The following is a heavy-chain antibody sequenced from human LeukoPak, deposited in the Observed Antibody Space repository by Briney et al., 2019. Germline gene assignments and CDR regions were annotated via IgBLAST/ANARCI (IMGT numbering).Heavy chain of an antibody. CDR1: GGTFSSYA. Sequence: SVKVSCKASGGTFSSYAISWVRQAPGQGPEWMGGIIPIFGTANYAQKFQGRVTITADESTSTAYMELSSLRSGDTAVYYCARTPSIAVAGYFDYWGQGTLVTVSS. V-gene: IGHV1-69*13. D-gene: IGHD6-19*01. J-gene: IGHJ4*02. CDR3: ARTPSIAVAGYFDY. CDR2: IIPIFGTA.